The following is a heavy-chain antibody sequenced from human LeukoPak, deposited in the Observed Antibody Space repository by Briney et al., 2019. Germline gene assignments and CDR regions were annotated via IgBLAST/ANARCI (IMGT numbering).Heavy chain of an antibody. Sequence: GGSLRLSCAASGFTFSTYGMHWVRQAPGKGLEWVAVVRYDGSNKYYADFVKGRFTISRDNSKNTLYLQMNSLRAEDTAVYYCAKGNDYGSGTEYDYWGQGTLVTVSS. V-gene: IGHV3-30*02. CDR2: VRYDGSNK. CDR1: GFTFSTYG. CDR3: AKGNDYGSGTEYDY. D-gene: IGHD3-10*01. J-gene: IGHJ4*02.